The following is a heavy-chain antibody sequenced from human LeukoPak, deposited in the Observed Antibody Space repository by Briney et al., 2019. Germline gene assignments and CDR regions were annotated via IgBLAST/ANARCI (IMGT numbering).Heavy chain of an antibody. Sequence: GRSLRLSCAASGFSFSNYAMHWVRQAPGKGLEWVAVISYDGSNKYYADSVKGRFTISRDNSKNTLYLQMNSLRAEDTAVYYCAKGRPGELWGQGTLVTVSS. CDR1: GFSFSNYA. CDR3: AKGRPGEL. D-gene: IGHD1-7*01. J-gene: IGHJ4*02. CDR2: ISYDGSNK. V-gene: IGHV3-30*04.